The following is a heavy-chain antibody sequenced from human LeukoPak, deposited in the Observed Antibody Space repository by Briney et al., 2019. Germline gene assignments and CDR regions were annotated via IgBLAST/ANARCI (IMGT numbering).Heavy chain of an antibody. J-gene: IGHJ4*02. Sequence: GGSLRLSCAASGFTFSSYSMNWVRQAPGKGLEWVSSISSSSSYIYYADSVKGRFTISRDNAKNSLYLQMNSLRAEDTAVYYCASLVPARTLDYWGQGTLVTVSS. CDR2: ISSSSSYI. CDR3: ASLVPARTLDY. V-gene: IGHV3-21*01. D-gene: IGHD2-2*01. CDR1: GFTFSSYS.